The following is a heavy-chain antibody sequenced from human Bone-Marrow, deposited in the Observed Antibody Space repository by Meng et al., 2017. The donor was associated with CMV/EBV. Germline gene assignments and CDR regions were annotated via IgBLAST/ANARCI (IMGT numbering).Heavy chain of an antibody. CDR1: GYPFNKHA. V-gene: IGHV1-18*01. D-gene: IGHD4-23*01. CDR2: SNIWNVNT. J-gene: IGHJ4*02. Sequence: ASVKVSCKASGYPFNKHAINWVRQAPGQGPEWMGWSNIWNVNTEFAQSLQGRLTLTTVISTSTEYMESRSLRSDDTAIYYCAKDLFSPGGNSPYDSWGQGTLVTVSS. CDR3: AKDLFSPGGNSPYDS.